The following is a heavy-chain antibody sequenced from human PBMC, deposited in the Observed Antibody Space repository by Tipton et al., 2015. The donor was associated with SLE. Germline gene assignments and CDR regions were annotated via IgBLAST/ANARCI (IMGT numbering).Heavy chain of an antibody. CDR1: GGSISSGSYY. J-gene: IGHJ6*02. CDR3: ARVGPWGSRGMDV. D-gene: IGHD7-27*01. CDR2: IYTSGST. Sequence: LSLTCTVSGGSISSGSYYWSWIRQPAGKGLEWIGRIYTSGSTNYNPSLKSRVTISVDTSKNQFSLKLSSVTAADTAVYYCARVGPWGSRGMDVWGQGTTVTVSS. V-gene: IGHV4-61*02.